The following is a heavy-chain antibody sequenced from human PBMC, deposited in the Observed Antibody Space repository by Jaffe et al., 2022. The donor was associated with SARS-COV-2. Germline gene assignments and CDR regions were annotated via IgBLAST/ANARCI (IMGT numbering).Heavy chain of an antibody. CDR2: LDYSGST. CDR3: ARPSLVRGGYYYYMDV. CDR1: GGSISSSSYY. J-gene: IGHJ6*03. V-gene: IGHV4-39*01. Sequence: QLQLQESGPGLVKPSETLSLTCTVSGGSISSSSYYWGWIRQPPGKGLEWIGSLDYSGSTYYNPSLKSRVTISVDTSKNQFSLKLSSVTAADTAVYYCARPSLVRGGYYYYMDVWGKGTTVTVSS. D-gene: IGHD3-10*01.